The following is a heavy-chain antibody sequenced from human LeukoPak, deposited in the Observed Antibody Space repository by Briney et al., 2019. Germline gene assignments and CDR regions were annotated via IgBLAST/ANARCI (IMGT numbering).Heavy chain of an antibody. CDR3: ARDATTMGVEEVDGAFDI. Sequence: KPSETLSLTCTVSGGSISSSSYYWGWIRQPPGKGLEWIGSIYYSGSTYYNPSLKSRVTISVDTSKNQFSLKLSSVTAADTAVYYCARDATTMGVEEVDGAFDIWGQGTMVTVSS. CDR1: GGSISSSSYY. CDR2: IYYSGST. J-gene: IGHJ3*02. V-gene: IGHV4-39*07. D-gene: IGHD4-23*01.